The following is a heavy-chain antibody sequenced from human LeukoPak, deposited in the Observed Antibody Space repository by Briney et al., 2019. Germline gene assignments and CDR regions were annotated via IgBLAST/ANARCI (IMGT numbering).Heavy chain of an antibody. CDR3: ALIYDFWSGTYYYGMDV. D-gene: IGHD3-3*01. CDR1: GYTFTGYY. V-gene: IGHV1-2*02. J-gene: IGHJ6*02. CDR2: INPNSGGT. Sequence: ASVKVSCKASGYTFTGYYMHWVRQAPGQGLEWMGWINPNSGGTNYAQKFQGRLTMTRDTSISTAYMELSRLRSDDTAVYYCALIYDFWSGTYYYGMDVWGQGTTVTVSS.